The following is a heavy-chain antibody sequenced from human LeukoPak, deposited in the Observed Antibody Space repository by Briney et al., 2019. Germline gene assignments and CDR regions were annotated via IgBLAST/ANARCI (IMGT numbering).Heavy chain of an antibody. CDR2: ISSSSRSI. V-gene: IGHV3-21*01. CDR3: ARTHGTLTGTGFDY. CDR1: GFTFSSYT. D-gene: IGHD1-20*01. J-gene: IGHJ4*02. Sequence: GGSLRLSCAASGFTFSSYTMNWVRQAPGKGLEWVSSISSSSRSIFYADSVRGRFTTSRDNAKNSLFLQMNSLRAEDTDVYYCARTHGTLTGTGFDYWGQGTLVTVSS.